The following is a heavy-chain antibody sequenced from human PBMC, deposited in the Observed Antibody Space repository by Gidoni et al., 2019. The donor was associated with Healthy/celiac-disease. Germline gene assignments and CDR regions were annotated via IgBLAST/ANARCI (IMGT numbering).Heavy chain of an antibody. CDR3: ARLDGGSRFDY. CDR2: IYYSGST. D-gene: IGHD2-15*01. Sequence: QLQLQESGPGLVKPSETLSLTCTVSGGSISSSSYYWGWIRQPPGKGLEWIGSIYYSGSTYYNPSLKSRVTISVDTSKNQFSLKLSSVTAADTAVYYCARLDGGSRFDYWGQGTLVTVSS. V-gene: IGHV4-39*01. CDR1: GGSISSSSYY. J-gene: IGHJ4*02.